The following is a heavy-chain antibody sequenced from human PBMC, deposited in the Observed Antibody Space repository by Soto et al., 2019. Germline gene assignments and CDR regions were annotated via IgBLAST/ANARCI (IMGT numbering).Heavy chain of an antibody. Sequence: QVQLVESGGGVVQPGRSLRLSCAASGFTFSSYGMHWVRQAPGKGLEWVAVIGYDGSDRSYADSVKGRFTISRDNSKNTLYLQTKRLRAEDTAVYYCARTWNYYDSSGYWEYWGQGSLVTVCS. D-gene: IGHD3-22*01. CDR1: GFTFSSYG. CDR2: IGYDGSDR. V-gene: IGHV3-33*01. J-gene: IGHJ4*02. CDR3: ARTWNYYDSSGYWEY.